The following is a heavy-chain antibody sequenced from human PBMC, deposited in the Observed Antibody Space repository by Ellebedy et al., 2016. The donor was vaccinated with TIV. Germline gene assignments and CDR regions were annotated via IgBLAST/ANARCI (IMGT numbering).Heavy chain of an antibody. Sequence: GESLKISCAASGFTFSDYYMSWIRQAPGKGLEWVSYISSSSSYTNYADSVKGRFTISRDNAKNSLYLQMNSLRAEDTAVYYCARLAAMATGHFGYWGQGTLVTVSS. D-gene: IGHD5-18*01. CDR1: GFTFSDYY. CDR2: ISSSSSYT. CDR3: ARLAAMATGHFGY. V-gene: IGHV3-11*06. J-gene: IGHJ4*02.